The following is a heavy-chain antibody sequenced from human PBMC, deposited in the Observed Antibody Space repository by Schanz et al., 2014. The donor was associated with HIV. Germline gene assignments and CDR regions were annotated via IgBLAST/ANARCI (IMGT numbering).Heavy chain of an antibody. V-gene: IGHV3-74*01. D-gene: IGHD1-20*01. CDR2: ISASGATT. CDR3: ARDYHWNWFDP. J-gene: IGHJ5*02. Sequence: EVQLVESGGGLVQPGGSLRLSCAASGSTFSSYWMHWVRQAPGKGLVWVSTISASGATTFYAGSVKGRFTISRDNSKNTLFLQVNSLRAEDTAVYYRARDYHWNWFDPWGQGTLVTVSS. CDR1: GSTFSSYW.